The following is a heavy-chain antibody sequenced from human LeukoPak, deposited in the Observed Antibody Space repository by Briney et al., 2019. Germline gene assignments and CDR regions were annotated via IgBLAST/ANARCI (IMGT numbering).Heavy chain of an antibody. J-gene: IGHJ4*02. CDR1: GFTFSSYA. CDR2: ISGSGDNT. CDR3: AKGSYYDSSGSFYFDY. D-gene: IGHD3-22*01. Sequence: GSLRLSCAASGFTFSSYAMSWVRQAPGKGLVWVSGISGSGDNTYYADSVKGRFTISRDNSKNTLYVQVNSLGTEDTAAYYCAKGSYYDSSGSFYFDYWGQGTLVTVSS. V-gene: IGHV3-23*01.